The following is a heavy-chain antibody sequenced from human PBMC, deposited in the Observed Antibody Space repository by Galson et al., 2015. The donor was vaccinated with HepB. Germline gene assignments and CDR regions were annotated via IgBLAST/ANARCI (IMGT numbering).Heavy chain of an antibody. J-gene: IGHJ5*02. CDR1: GYSFTSYW. CDR3: AREQAAAGTGGWFDP. CDR2: IYPGDSDT. Sequence: QSGAEVKKPGESLKISCTGSGYSFTSYWIGWVRQMPGKGLEWMGIIYPGDSDTRYSPSFQGQVTISADKSISTAYLQWSSLKATDTAMYYCAREQAAAGTGGWFDPWGQGTLVTVSS. V-gene: IGHV5-51*01. D-gene: IGHD6-13*01.